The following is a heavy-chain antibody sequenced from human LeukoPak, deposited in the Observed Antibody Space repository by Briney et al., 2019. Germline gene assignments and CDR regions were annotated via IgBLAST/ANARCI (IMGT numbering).Heavy chain of an antibody. Sequence: GSLRLSCAVPGFTFRNYAMSWVRQAPGKGLEWVAAITGSGGNAYYPDSVKGRFTIPRDNSKNTVFMQMNSMRAEDTAVYYCAKWGDYDVLTGYYVSDYWGQGTLVTVSS. V-gene: IGHV3-23*01. CDR3: AKWGDYDVLTGYYVSDY. D-gene: IGHD3-9*01. CDR1: GFTFRNYA. CDR2: ITGSGGNA. J-gene: IGHJ4*02.